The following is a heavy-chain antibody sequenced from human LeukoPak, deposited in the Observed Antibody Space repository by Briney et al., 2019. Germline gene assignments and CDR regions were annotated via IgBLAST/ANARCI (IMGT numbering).Heavy chain of an antibody. D-gene: IGHD6-13*01. V-gene: IGHV3-9*01. CDR1: GFTFDDYA. CDR3: AKDSSSWPKSADSFDY. Sequence: PGRSLRLSCAASGFTFDDYAMHWVRQAPGKGLEWVSGISWNSGSIGYADSVKGRFTISRDNAKNSLYLQMNSLRAEDTALYYCAKDSSSWPKSADSFDYWGQGTLVTASS. J-gene: IGHJ4*02. CDR2: ISWNSGSI.